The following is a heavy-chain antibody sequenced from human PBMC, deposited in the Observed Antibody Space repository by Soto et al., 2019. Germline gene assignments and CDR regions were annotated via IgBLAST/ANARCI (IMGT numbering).Heavy chain of an antibody. CDR1: DGSISSYY. Sequence: QVRLQESGPGLLKPSATLSLTCTVSDGSISSYYWSWIRQPPGKGLEWIGYIYGTGTTNYAPSLKSRVTMSLHTSKNQFSLTLNSVTAADTAMYYCAGFSSGTYLFGLWGPGTLVTVSS. V-gene: IGHV4-59*01. CDR3: AGFSSGTYLFGL. D-gene: IGHD1-26*01. CDR2: IYGTGTT. J-gene: IGHJ4*02.